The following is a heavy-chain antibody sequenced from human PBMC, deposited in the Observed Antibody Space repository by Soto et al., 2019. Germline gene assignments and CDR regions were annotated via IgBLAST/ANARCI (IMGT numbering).Heavy chain of an antibody. D-gene: IGHD3-10*01. V-gene: IGHV1-8*01. Sequence: QVQLVQSGAEVKKPGASVKVSCKASGYTFTSYDINWVRQATGQGLEWMGWMNPNSGNTGYAQKFQGRVTMTRNTSISTAYMELSRLRSEDTAVYDCARGHRSVLWVGESWEDYYYNMDVWGKGTKVTVSS. J-gene: IGHJ6*03. CDR3: ARGHRSVLWVGESWEDYYYNMDV. CDR2: MNPNSGNT. CDR1: GYTFTSYD.